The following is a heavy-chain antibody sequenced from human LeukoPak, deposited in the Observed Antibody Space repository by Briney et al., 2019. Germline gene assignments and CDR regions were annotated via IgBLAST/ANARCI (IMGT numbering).Heavy chain of an antibody. CDR1: GFTFSSYA. V-gene: IGHV3-23*01. D-gene: IGHD6-19*01. CDR2: ISGSGGST. CDR3: AKDTRIAVAGLFDY. J-gene: IGHJ4*02. Sequence: GGSLRLSCAASGFTFSSYAMSWVRQAPGKGLEWVSAISGSGGSTYYADSVKGRFTISRDNSKNTLYLQTNSLRAEDTAVYYCAKDTRIAVAGLFDYWGQGTLVTVSS.